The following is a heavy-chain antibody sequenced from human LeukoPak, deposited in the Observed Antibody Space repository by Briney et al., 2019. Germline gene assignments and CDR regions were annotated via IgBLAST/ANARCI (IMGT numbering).Heavy chain of an antibody. J-gene: IGHJ4*02. CDR3: AIRITIFGVVDY. D-gene: IGHD3-3*01. V-gene: IGHV3-23*01. Sequence: GGSLRLSCAASGFTFSSYATSWVRQAPGKGLEWVSAISGSGGSTYYADSVKGRFTISRDNSKNTLYLQMNSLRAEDTAVYYCAIRITIFGVVDYWGQGTLVTVS. CDR2: ISGSGGST. CDR1: GFTFSSYA.